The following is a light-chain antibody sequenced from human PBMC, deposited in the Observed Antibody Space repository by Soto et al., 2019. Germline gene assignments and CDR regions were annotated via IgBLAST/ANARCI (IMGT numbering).Light chain of an antibody. V-gene: IGLV1-44*01. CDR2: GNN. CDR1: SSNIGSNT. Sequence: QSVLTQPPSASGTPGQRVTISCSGSSSNIGSNTVHWYQQLPGTAPKLLIYGNNQRPSGVPDRFSGSKSGTSASLAISGLQSEDEADYYCAAWDDSLNEEFGGGTKLTVL. J-gene: IGLJ3*02. CDR3: AAWDDSLNEE.